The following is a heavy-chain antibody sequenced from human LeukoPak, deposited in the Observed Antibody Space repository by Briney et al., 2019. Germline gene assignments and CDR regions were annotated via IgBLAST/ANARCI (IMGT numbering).Heavy chain of an antibody. CDR1: GGSISSYY. D-gene: IGHD6-19*01. CDR3: ARDAVAGTGGEPY. V-gene: IGHV4-59*01. CDR2: IYYSGST. J-gene: IGHJ4*02. Sequence: SETLSLTCTVSGGSISSYYWSWIRQPPGKGLEWIGYIYYSGSTNYNPSLKSRVTISVDTSKNQFSLKLSSVTAADTAVYYCARDAVAGTGGEPYWGQGTLVTVSS.